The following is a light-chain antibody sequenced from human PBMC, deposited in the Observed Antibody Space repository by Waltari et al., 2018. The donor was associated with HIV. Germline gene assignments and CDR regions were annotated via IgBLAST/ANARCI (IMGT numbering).Light chain of an antibody. CDR3: CSYAGSSTPAV. J-gene: IGLJ7*01. Sequence: QSALTQPASVSGSPGQSITISCTGTSSDVGSYNLVSWYQQHPGKAPKLMIYEGSKRPSGVSNRFSGSKSGNTASLTISGLQAEDEADYYCCSYAGSSTPAVFGVGTQLTVL. V-gene: IGLV2-23*01. CDR2: EGS. CDR1: SSDVGSYNL.